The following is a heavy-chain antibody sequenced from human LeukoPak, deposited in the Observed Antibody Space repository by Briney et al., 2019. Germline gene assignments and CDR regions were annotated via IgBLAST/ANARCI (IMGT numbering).Heavy chain of an antibody. CDR3: ARDPTPLYSSSWYGYMDV. Sequence: GGSLRLSCAASGFTFSNYAMNWVRQAPGRGLEWVSGISPGGDKLYYADPVRGRFTISRDNSKNTMYLQMNSLRAEDTAVYYCARDPTPLYSSSWYGYMDVWGKGTTVTVSS. CDR1: GFTFSNYA. D-gene: IGHD6-13*01. J-gene: IGHJ6*03. V-gene: IGHV3-23*01. CDR2: ISPGGDKL.